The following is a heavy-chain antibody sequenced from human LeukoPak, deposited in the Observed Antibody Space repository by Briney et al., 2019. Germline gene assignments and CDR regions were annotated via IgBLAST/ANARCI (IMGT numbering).Heavy chain of an antibody. Sequence: SETLSLTCTVSGGSISSYYWSWIRQPPGKGLEWIGYIYYSGSTNYNPSLKSRVTISVDTSKNQFSLKLSSVTAADTAVYYCARTTYYYDSSGYSFDYWGQGTLVTVSS. CDR2: IYYSGST. CDR3: ARTTYYYDSSGYSFDY. J-gene: IGHJ4*02. D-gene: IGHD3-22*01. V-gene: IGHV4-59*01. CDR1: GGSISSYY.